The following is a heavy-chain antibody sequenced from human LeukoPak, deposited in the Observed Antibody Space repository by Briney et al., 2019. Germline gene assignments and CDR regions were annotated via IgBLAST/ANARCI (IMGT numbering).Heavy chain of an antibody. J-gene: IGHJ4*02. V-gene: IGHV1-2*02. CDR2: INTISGGT. D-gene: IGHD6-19*01. CDR3: ARGREVAGTVGY. Sequence: ASVEVSCKASGYTFTGYYMHWVRQAPGQGLEWIGWINTISGGTNYAQKFQGRVTMTRDTSISTAYMELSRPTSDDTAVYYCARGREVAGTVGYWGQGTLVTVSS. CDR1: GYTFTGYY.